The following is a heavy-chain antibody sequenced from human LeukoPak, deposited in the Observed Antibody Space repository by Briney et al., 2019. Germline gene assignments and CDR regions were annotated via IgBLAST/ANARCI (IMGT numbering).Heavy chain of an antibody. Sequence: SQTLSLTCTVSSGSISSGSYYWSWIRQPAGKGLEWIGRIYTSGSTNYNPSLKSRVTISVDTSKNQFSLKLSSVPAADTAVYYCARKIRGYCGGDCYSVWGQGTLVTVSS. V-gene: IGHV4-61*02. D-gene: IGHD2-21*02. J-gene: IGHJ4*02. CDR2: IYTSGST. CDR3: ARKIRGYCGGDCYSV. CDR1: SGSISSGSYY.